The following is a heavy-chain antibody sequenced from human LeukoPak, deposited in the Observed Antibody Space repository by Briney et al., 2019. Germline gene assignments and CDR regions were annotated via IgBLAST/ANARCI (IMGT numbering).Heavy chain of an antibody. CDR3: ARAEAYYDILTLPIDY. V-gene: IGHV3-33*01. D-gene: IGHD3-9*01. CDR1: GFTFSSYG. Sequence: GGSLRLSRAASGFTFSSYGMHWVRQAPGKGLEWVAVIWYDGGNKYYADSVKGRFTISRDNSKNTLYLQMNSLRAEDTAVYYCARAEAYYDILTLPIDYWGQGTLVTVSS. CDR2: IWYDGGNK. J-gene: IGHJ4*02.